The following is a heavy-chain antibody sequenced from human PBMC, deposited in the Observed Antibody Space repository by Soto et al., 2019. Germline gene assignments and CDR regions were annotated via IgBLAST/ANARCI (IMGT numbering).Heavy chain of an antibody. V-gene: IGHV4-34*01. CDR1: GGSFSGYF. CDR3: ARGQGSFGGSAYFPV. Sequence: QVQLQQWGARLLKPSETLSLTCAVSGGSFSGYFWTWIRQPPGKGLEWIGEITQSGRTNYSPSLTRPLSISLDTSKTQFSLDLNSLSAADTAVYYCARGQGSFGGSAYFPVWGQGSPVTVSS. CDR2: ITQSGRT. J-gene: IGHJ4*02. D-gene: IGHD3-10*01.